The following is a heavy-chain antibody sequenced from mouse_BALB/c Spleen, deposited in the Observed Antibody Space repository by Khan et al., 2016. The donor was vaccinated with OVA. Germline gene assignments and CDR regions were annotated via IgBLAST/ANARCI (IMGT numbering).Heavy chain of an antibody. V-gene: IGHV3-2*02. D-gene: IGHD1-1*01. CDR2: ISYSGNT. Sequence: QLEESGPGLVRPSQSLSLTCTVTGYSIASDYAWNWIRQFPGNKLEWMGFISYSGNTNYNPSLKSRISITRDTSKNQFFLQWNSVTTEDTARYYCARVYGGDFDYWGQGTPLTVSS. CDR3: ARVYGGDFDY. J-gene: IGHJ2*01. CDR1: GYSIASDYA.